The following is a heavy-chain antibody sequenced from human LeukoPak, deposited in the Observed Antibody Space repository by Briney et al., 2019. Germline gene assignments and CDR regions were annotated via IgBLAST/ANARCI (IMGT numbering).Heavy chain of an antibody. CDR2: INPNSGGT. CDR1: GYTFTGYY. J-gene: IGHJ3*02. CDR3: ARDIYDNSGTDAFDI. D-gene: IGHD3-22*01. V-gene: IGHV1-2*02. Sequence: ASVKVSCKASGYTFTGYYMHWVRQAPGQGLEWMGWINPNSGGTNYAQKFQGRVTMTRDTSISTAYMELSRLRSDDTAVYYCARDIYDNSGTDAFDIWGQGTMVPVSS.